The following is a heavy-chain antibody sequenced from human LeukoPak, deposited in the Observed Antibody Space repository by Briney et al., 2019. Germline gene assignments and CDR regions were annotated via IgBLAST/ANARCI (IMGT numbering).Heavy chain of an antibody. D-gene: IGHD6-25*01. CDR1: GGSFSGYY. CDR3: ARQSTIAAAKIDP. V-gene: IGHV4-34*01. CDR2: INHSGST. J-gene: IGHJ5*02. Sequence: SETLSLTCAVYGGSFSGYYWSWIRQPPGKGLEWIGEINHSGSTNYNPSLKSRVTVSVDTSKNQFSLKLNSVTAADTAVYYCARQSTIAAAKIDPWGQGTLVTVSS.